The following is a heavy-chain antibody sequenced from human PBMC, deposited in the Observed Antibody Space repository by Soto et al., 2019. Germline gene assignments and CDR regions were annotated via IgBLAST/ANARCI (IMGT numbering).Heavy chain of an antibody. J-gene: IGHJ4*02. Sequence: GGSLRLSCAASGFTLSTYEMMWVRQAPGKGLEWVSYISKSGTTTYYADSVRGRFTISRDNAKGSLDLQMNSLRAEDTAVYYCVTSLSGYYYNYWGQGTLVTVSS. D-gene: IGHD3-22*01. CDR3: VTSLSGYYYNY. CDR2: ISKSGTTT. V-gene: IGHV3-48*03. CDR1: GFTLSTYE.